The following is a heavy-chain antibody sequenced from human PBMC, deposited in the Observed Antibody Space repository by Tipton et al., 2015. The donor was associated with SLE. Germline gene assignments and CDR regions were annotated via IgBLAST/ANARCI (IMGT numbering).Heavy chain of an antibody. D-gene: IGHD1-14*01. Sequence: TLSLTCTVSGGSLNRAGYFWNWIRQSPGTGLEWIGSISYNGDANHNPSLRRRLTLSIDISENHFSLSLTSLTAADSALYFCARAPAERTFDMWGQGTMVTVSS. CDR3: ARAPAERTFDM. J-gene: IGHJ3*02. CDR2: ISYNGDA. CDR1: GGSLNRAGYF. V-gene: IGHV4-31*03.